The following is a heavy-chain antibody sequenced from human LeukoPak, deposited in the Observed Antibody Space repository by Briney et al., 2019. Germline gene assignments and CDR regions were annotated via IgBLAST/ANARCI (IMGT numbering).Heavy chain of an antibody. CDR3: ARDRIAVAVSPIKY. J-gene: IGHJ4*02. D-gene: IGHD6-19*01. V-gene: IGHV3-21*01. Sequence: GGSLRLSCAASGFTFSSYSMNWVRQAPGKGLEWVSSISSSSSYIYYADSVKGRFTISRDNAKNSLYLQMNSLRAEDTAVYYCARDRIAVAVSPIKYWGQGALVTVSS. CDR1: GFTFSSYS. CDR2: ISSSSSYI.